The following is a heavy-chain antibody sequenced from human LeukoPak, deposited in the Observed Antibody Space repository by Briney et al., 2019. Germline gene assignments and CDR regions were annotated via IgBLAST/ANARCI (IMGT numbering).Heavy chain of an antibody. CDR2: IIPILGIA. CDR3: GRGGSHDAFDM. J-gene: IGHJ3*02. Sequence: SVKVSCKTSGGTFSSYAISWVRQAPGQGLEWMGRIIPILGIANYAQKLQGRVTITADKSTSTAYMELSSLRSEDTAVYYCGRGGSHDAFDMWGQGTMVTVSS. V-gene: IGHV1-69*04. CDR1: GGTFSSYA.